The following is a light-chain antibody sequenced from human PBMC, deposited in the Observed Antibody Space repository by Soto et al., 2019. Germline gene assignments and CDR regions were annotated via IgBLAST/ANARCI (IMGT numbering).Light chain of an antibody. CDR3: QVWGPSTVV. V-gene: IGLV3-21*02. CDR2: DDS. Sequence: SYELTQPPSVSVAPGQSARITCGGNNIETKSVHWYQQKPGQAPVMVVYDDSDRPSGIPERLSGSNSGNTATLTISRVEAGDGADYYCQVWGPSTVVFGGGTQLTVL. J-gene: IGLJ2*01. CDR1: NIETKS.